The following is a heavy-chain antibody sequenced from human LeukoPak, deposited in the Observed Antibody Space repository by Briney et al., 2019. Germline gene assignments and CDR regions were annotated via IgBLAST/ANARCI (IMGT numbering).Heavy chain of an antibody. CDR2: ISAYNGNT. Sequence: ASVKVSRKASGGTFSSYAISWVRQAPGQGLEWMGWISAYNGNTKNAQKLQGRVTMTTDTSTSTAYMELRSLRSDDTAVYYCARDGYQPLDVTYFQHWGQGTLVTVSS. V-gene: IGHV1-18*01. D-gene: IGHD2-2*01. CDR3: ARDGYQPLDVTYFQH. J-gene: IGHJ1*01. CDR1: GGTFSSYA.